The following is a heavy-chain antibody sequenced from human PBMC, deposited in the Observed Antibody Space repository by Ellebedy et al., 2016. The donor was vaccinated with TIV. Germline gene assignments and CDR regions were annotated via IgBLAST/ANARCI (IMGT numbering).Heavy chain of an antibody. CDR3: AKDYSGLRGLDV. CDR1: GFTFSSHV. V-gene: IGHV3-23*01. CDR2: ISYSGDSK. D-gene: IGHD5-12*01. J-gene: IGHJ6*02. Sequence: GESLKISCAASGFTFSSHVMTWVRQAPGMGLEWVSVISYSGDSKYFADSVKGRFTISRDNSKNTLYLQMNSLRVEDTAVYYCAKDYSGLRGLDVWGQGTTVTVSS.